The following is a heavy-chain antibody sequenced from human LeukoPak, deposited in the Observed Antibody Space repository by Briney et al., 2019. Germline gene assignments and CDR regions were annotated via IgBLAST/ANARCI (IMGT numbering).Heavy chain of an antibody. CDR1: GFILDDYA. V-gene: IGHV3-9*01. CDR2: ISWNSGSI. Sequence: GRSLRLSCAASGFILDDYAMHWVRQDPGKGLEWVSGISWNSGSIGYADSVKGRFPISRDNAKNSLYLQMNSLRAEDTALYYCAKDLGPILYGPQVDDWGQGTLVSVSS. J-gene: IGHJ4*02. D-gene: IGHD2/OR15-2a*01. CDR3: AKDLGPILYGPQVDD.